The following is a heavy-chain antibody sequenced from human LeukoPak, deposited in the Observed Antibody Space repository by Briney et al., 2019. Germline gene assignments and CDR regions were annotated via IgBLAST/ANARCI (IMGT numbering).Heavy chain of an antibody. J-gene: IGHJ4*02. CDR3: ARARGVEMATILDY. D-gene: IGHD5-24*01. Sequence: SETLSLTCTVSGGSVSSGDYYWTWIRQPPGKGLEWIGYIYSRGSAYSAPSLKNRVTISVDTSKNQFSLKLSSVTAADTAVYYCARARGVEMATILDYWGQGTLVTVSS. CDR1: GGSVSSGDYY. V-gene: IGHV4-30-4*08. CDR2: IYSRGSA.